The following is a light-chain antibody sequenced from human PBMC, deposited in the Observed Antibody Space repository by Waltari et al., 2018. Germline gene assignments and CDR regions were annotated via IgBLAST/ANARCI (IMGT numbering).Light chain of an antibody. J-gene: IGKJ4*01. V-gene: IGKV1-39*01. CDR2: TTS. Sequence: DIQMTQSPSSLCASVGDRVTITCRASQSVSKYLNWYQQQPGKAPKLLIYTTSNLQSGVPSRFSGSGSGTDFTLTISSLQLEDLATYYCQQSYNTPLSFGGGTKVEIK. CDR3: QQSYNTPLS. CDR1: QSVSKY.